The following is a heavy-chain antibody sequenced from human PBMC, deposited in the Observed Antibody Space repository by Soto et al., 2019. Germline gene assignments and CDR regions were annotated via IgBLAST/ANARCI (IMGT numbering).Heavy chain of an antibody. Sequence: QVQLVQSGAEVKKPGASVKVSCKASGYTFTSYAMHWVRQAPGQRLEWMGGINAGNGNTKYSQKFQGRVTITRDTSASTAYMGLSSLRSEDTAVYYCARGPGGPDGPGDYWGQGTLVTVSS. J-gene: IGHJ4*02. D-gene: IGHD2-15*01. CDR1: GYTFTSYA. V-gene: IGHV1-3*01. CDR3: ARGPGGPDGPGDY. CDR2: INAGNGNT.